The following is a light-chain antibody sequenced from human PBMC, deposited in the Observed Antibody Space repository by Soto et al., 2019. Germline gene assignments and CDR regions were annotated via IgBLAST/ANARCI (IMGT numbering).Light chain of an antibody. CDR3: VAYVGSNTHV. CDR1: ASDIGRYNY. V-gene: IGLV2-8*01. J-gene: IGLJ1*01. Sequence: QSVLTQPPSAPGSRGPSATISCISTASDIGRYNYVSWYQHHPGKSPKLIIYEVTKRPSGVPDRFSGSKSGNTASLTVSGLQADDEADYYCVAYVGSNTHVIGAGSKGIVL. CDR2: EVT.